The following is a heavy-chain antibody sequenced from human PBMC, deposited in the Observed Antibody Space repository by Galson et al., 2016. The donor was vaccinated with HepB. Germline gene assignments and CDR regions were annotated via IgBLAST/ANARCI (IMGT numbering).Heavy chain of an antibody. D-gene: IGHD2-21*02. Sequence: TLSLTCTVSAGSITSGAFYWSWIRQHPGKGLEWIGYIFYNGNTYYNPSLKSRVTISVDTSENQFSLKLSSVTAADTAVYFCARSPLSYCGGDCGFPFDYWGRGTLVTVSS. CDR1: AGSITSGAFY. V-gene: IGHV4-31*03. J-gene: IGHJ4*01. CDR2: IFYNGNT. CDR3: ARSPLSYCGGDCGFPFDY.